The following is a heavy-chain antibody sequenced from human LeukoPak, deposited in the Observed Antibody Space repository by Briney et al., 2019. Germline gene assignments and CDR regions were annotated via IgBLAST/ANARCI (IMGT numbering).Heavy chain of an antibody. CDR1: GFTFSTCS. J-gene: IGHJ4*02. Sequence: GGSLRLSCAASGFTFSTCSMNWVRQAPGKGLEWVSSISSSSYIYYADSVKGRFTISRDNAKNSLYLQMNSLRAEDTAVYYCARATYSSSSFDYWGQGTLVTVSS. CDR2: ISSSSYI. V-gene: IGHV3-21*01. D-gene: IGHD6-6*01. CDR3: ARATYSSSSFDY.